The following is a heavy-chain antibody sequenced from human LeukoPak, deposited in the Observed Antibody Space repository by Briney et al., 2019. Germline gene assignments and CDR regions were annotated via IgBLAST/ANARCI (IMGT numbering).Heavy chain of an antibody. J-gene: IGHJ6*03. D-gene: IGHD3-9*01. CDR3: AKDTHDILTGYYHAPRDATNYYMDV. CDR2: IRYDGSNK. Sequence: HPGGSLRLSCAASGFTLSSYGMHWVRQAPGKGLEWVAFIRYDGSNKYYADSVKGRFTISRDNSKNTLYLQMNSLRAEDTAVYYCAKDTHDILTGYYHAPRDATNYYMDVWGKGTTVTISS. CDR1: GFTLSSYG. V-gene: IGHV3-30*02.